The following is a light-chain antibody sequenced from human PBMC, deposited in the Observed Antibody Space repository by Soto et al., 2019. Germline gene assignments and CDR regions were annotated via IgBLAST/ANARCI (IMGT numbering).Light chain of an antibody. V-gene: IGLV2-14*01. CDR2: EVN. J-gene: IGLJ1*01. CDR3: LSYTSSTTHV. Sequence: QSALTQPASVSGSPGQSITISCAGTNSDIGGYNFVSWYQQHPGKAPKLIIFEVNKRPSGVSNRFSGSKSGNTASLTISGLQAEDEADYYCLSYTSSTTHVFGTGTKLTVL. CDR1: NSDIGGYNF.